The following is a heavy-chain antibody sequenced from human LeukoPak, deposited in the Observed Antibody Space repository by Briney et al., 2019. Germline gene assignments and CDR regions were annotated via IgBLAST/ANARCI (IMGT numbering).Heavy chain of an antibody. V-gene: IGHV4-59*12. CDR1: GGSISSYY. Sequence: SETLSLTCTVSGGSISSYYWSWIRQPPGKGLEWIGYISYSGSTKYNPSLKSRVTISVDTSKNQFSLKLSSVTAADTAVYYCARGVYRIYGSGSYGRTPNSRYYFDYWGQGTLVTVSS. J-gene: IGHJ4*02. CDR3: ARGVYRIYGSGSYGRTPNSRYYFDY. D-gene: IGHD3-10*01. CDR2: ISYSGST.